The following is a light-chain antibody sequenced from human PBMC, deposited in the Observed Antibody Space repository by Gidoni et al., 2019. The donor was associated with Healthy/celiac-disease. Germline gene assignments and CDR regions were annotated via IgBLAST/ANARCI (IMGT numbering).Light chain of an antibody. V-gene: IGLV3-1*01. CDR2: QDS. CDR1: KLGDKY. Sequence: YELTQPPSVSVSPGQTASITCSGDKLGDKYACWYQQKPGQSPVLVIYQDSKRPSGIPERFSGSNSGNTATLTISGTQAMDEADYYCQAWDSSTAVVFGGGTKLTVL. CDR3: QAWDSSTAVV. J-gene: IGLJ2*01.